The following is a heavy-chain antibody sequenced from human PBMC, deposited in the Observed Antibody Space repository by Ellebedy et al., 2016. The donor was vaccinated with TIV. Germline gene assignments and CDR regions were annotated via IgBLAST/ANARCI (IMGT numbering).Heavy chain of an antibody. Sequence: ASVKVSCKASGYTFTSYAMHWVRQAPGQRLEWMGWINAGNGNTKYSQKFQGRVTITRDTSASTAYMELSSLRSEDTAVYYCAYCGSYYRGHFDYWGQGTLVTVSS. CDR3: AYCGSYYRGHFDY. D-gene: IGHD1-26*01. V-gene: IGHV1-3*01. CDR2: INAGNGNT. CDR1: GYTFTSYA. J-gene: IGHJ4*02.